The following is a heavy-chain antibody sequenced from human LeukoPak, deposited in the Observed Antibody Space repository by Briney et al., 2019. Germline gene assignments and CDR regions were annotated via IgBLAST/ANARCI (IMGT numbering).Heavy chain of an antibody. D-gene: IGHD5-12*01. CDR2: IKSDGSEI. J-gene: IGHJ4*02. CDR1: GFTFSSYW. CDR3: ARGHVPGSDRHWDY. Sequence: AGSLRLSCAASGFTFSSYWMQWVRHATGKGLVWVSRIKSDGSEISYADSVKGRFIISRDNAKNTLYLQMNSLSAEDTAMYYCARGHVPGSDRHWDYWGQGSLATVSS. V-gene: IGHV3-74*01.